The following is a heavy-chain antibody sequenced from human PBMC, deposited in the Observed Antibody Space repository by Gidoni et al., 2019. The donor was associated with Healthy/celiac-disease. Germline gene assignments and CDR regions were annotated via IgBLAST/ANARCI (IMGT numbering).Heavy chain of an antibody. Sequence: VQLVESGGGLVQPGGSLRLSCAASGFAFCSYAMSWVRQAPGKGREWVSAISGSGGSTYYADSVKGRFTISRDNSKNTLYLQMNSLRAEDTAVYYCAEKDGGSSSRGFGYWGQGTLVTVSS. CDR1: GFAFCSYA. J-gene: IGHJ4*02. V-gene: IGHV3-23*04. D-gene: IGHD6-6*01. CDR2: ISGSGGST. CDR3: AEKDGGSSSRGFGY.